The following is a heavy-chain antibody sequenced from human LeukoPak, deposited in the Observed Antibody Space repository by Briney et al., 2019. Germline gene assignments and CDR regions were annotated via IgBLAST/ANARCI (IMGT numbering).Heavy chain of an antibody. CDR2: MNPNSGNT. V-gene: IGHV1-8*01. J-gene: IGHJ4*02. Sequence: ASVTVSCKASGYTFTSYDINWVRQATGQGLEWMGWMNPNSGNTGYAQKFQGRVTMTRNTSISTAYMELSSLRSEDTAVYYCARGLVQLVLFDYWGQGTLVTVSS. CDR1: GYTFTSYD. CDR3: ARGLVQLVLFDY. D-gene: IGHD6-6*01.